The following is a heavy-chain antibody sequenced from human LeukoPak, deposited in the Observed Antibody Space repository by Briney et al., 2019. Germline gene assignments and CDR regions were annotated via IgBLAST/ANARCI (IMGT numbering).Heavy chain of an antibody. D-gene: IGHD4-23*01. Sequence: SQTLSLTCTVSDGSISSDNYYWTWIRQPAGKGLEWIGRIYASGSANYNPSLKSRVTISVDTSKNQFSLKLNSVTAADTAVYYCARDRRGVTRGGGSPDDAFDIWGQGTMVTVSS. CDR3: ARDRRGVTRGGGSPDDAFDI. V-gene: IGHV4-61*02. J-gene: IGHJ3*02. CDR1: DGSISSDNYY. CDR2: IYASGSA.